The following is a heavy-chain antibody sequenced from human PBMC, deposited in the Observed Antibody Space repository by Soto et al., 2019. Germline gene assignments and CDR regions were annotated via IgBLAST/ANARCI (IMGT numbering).Heavy chain of an antibody. J-gene: IGHJ5*02. Sequence: SVTLSLTCTVSGGSIISGDYYWSWIRQPPGKGLEWIGYIYYSGSTYYNPSLKSRVTISVDTSKNQFSLKLSSVTAADTAVYYCARGGTDGSGSNWFDPWGQGNLVTVSS. V-gene: IGHV4-31*03. CDR1: GGSIISGDYY. D-gene: IGHD3-10*01. CDR3: ARGGTDGSGSNWFDP. CDR2: IYYSGST.